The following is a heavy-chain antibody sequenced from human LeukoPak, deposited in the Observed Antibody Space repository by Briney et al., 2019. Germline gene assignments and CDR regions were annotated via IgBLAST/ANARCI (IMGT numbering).Heavy chain of an antibody. D-gene: IGHD6-13*01. J-gene: IGHJ4*02. CDR2: ISSSSSYI. CDR1: GFTFSSYS. V-gene: IGHV3-21*04. Sequence: GGSLRLSCAASGFTFSSYSMNWVRQAPGKGLEWVSSISSSSSYIYYADSVKGRFTISRDNSKNTLYLQMNSLRAEDTAVYYCAKDSYSSSWMIINYFDYWGQGTLVTVSS. CDR3: AKDSYSSSWMIINYFDY.